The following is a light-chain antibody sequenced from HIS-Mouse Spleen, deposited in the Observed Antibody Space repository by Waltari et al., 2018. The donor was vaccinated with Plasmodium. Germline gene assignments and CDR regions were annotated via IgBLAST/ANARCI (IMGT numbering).Light chain of an antibody. V-gene: IGLV2-23*01. CDR1: SSDVGSYNL. J-gene: IGLJ3*02. CDR2: EGS. CDR3: CSYAGSSTNWV. Sequence: QSALTQPASVSGSPGQSITISCTGTSSDVGSYNLVSWYQQHPGQAPKLMIYEGSKRPAGVANSFSGAKSGNTASLTISGLQAEDEADYYCCSYAGSSTNWVFGGGTKLTVL.